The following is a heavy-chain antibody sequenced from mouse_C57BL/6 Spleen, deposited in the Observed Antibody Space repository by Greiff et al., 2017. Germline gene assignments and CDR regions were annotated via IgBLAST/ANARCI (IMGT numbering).Heavy chain of an antibody. D-gene: IGHD2-3*01. V-gene: IGHV1-78*01. CDR3: ATGWLLPYWYFDV. J-gene: IGHJ1*03. CDR1: GYTFTDHT. Sequence: QVQLQQSDAELVKPGASVKISCKVSGYTFTDHTIHWMKQRPEQGLEWIGYIYPGSGSTNYNEKFKSKATLTVDTSSSTAYMQLSSLTSEDSAVYYCATGWLLPYWYFDVWGTGTTVTVSS. CDR2: IYPGSGST.